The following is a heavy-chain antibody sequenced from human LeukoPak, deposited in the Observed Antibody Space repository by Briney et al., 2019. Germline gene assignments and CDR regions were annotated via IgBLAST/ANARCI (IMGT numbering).Heavy chain of an antibody. CDR3: ARHGSNYYGSGSQNFDY. V-gene: IGHV4-38-2*01. Sequence: SETLSLTCAVSGYSISSGYYWGWIRQPPGKGLEWIGSIYHSGSTYYNPSLKSGVTISVDTSKNQFSLKLSSVTAADTAVYYCARHGSNYYGSGSQNFDYWGQGTLVTVSS. CDR2: IYHSGST. J-gene: IGHJ4*02. D-gene: IGHD3-10*01. CDR1: GYSISSGYY.